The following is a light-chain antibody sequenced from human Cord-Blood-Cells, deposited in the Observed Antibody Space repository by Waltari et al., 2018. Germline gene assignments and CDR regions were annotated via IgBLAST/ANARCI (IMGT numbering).Light chain of an antibody. V-gene: IGLV2-23*01. CDR3: CSYAGSSTYWV. CDR2: EGS. Sequence: QSALTQPASVSGSPGQSITTSCPGTSSDVGSYNLVSWYQQHPGKAPKLMIYEGSKRPSGVSNRFSGSKSGNTASLTISGLQAEDEADYYCCSYAGSSTYWVFGGGTKLTVL. CDR1: SSDVGSYNL. J-gene: IGLJ3*02.